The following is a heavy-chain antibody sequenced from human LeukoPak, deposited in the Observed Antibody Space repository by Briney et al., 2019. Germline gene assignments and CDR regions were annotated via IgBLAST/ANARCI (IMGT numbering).Heavy chain of an antibody. J-gene: IGHJ4*02. CDR1: GCTFDDYA. CDR2: ICRNSGSI. V-gene: IGHV3-9*01. D-gene: IGHD3-9*01. Sequence: GGSLRLSCAASGCTFDDYAMHWLRQAPGKGLEWVSGICRNSGSIGYADSVKGRFTISRDNAKNSLYLQMSCLRAEDTALYYCAKGDYDILTGSGGFDYWGQGTLVTVSS. CDR3: AKGDYDILTGSGGFDY.